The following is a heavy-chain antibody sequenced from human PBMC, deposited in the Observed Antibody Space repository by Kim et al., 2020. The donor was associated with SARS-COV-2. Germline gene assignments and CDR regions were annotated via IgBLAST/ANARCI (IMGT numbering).Heavy chain of an antibody. CDR3: ARDRCSSTSCYHHHYYYYYGMDV. CDR2: ISYDGSNK. D-gene: IGHD2-2*01. Sequence: GGSLRLSCAASGFTFSSYAMHWVRQAPGKGLEWVAVISYDGSNKYYADSVKGRFTISRDNSKNTLYLQMNSLRAEDTAVYYCARDRCSSTSCYHHHYYYYYGMDVWGQGTTVTVSS. V-gene: IGHV3-30-3*01. J-gene: IGHJ6*02. CDR1: GFTFSSYA.